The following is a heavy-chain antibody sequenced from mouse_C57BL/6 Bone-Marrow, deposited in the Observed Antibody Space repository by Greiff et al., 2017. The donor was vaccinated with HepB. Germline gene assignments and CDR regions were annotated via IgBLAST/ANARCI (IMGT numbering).Heavy chain of an antibody. CDR3: ARRVITTVVAPYAMDY. J-gene: IGHJ4*01. Sequence: EVQLVESGGGLVQPGGSLKLSCAASGFTFSDYGMAWVRQAPRKGPEWVAFISNLAYSIYYADTVTGRFTISRENAKNTLYLEMSSLRSEDTAMYYCARRVITTVVAPYAMDYWGQGTSVTVSS. D-gene: IGHD1-1*01. CDR1: GFTFSDYG. V-gene: IGHV5-15*01. CDR2: ISNLAYSI.